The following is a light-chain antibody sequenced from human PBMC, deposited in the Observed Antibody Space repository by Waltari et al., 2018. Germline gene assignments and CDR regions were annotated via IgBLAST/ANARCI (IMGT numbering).Light chain of an antibody. J-gene: IGKJ1*01. CDR1: QSVLYSSNKKNY. CDR2: WAA. CDR3: HQYYATPPDGKT. V-gene: IGKV4-1*01. Sequence: DIVMTQSPDSLAVSLGERATINCKSSQSVLYSSNKKNYLAWYQQKAGQPPKLLISWAATRESGVPDRFSGSGSGTDFTLTISSLQAEDVAVYYCHQYYATPPDGKTFGQGTKVEIK.